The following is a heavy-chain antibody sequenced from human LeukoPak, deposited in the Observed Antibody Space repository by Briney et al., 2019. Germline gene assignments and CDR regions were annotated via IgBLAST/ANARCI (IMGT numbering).Heavy chain of an antibody. Sequence: GVSLRLSCAASGFTFSNYAMNWVRQAPGRGLEWVSSITSSSSYIYYADSVKGRFTISRDNAKNSLYLQMNSLRAEDTAVYYCARSYSSSRGTFDYWGQGTLVTVSS. V-gene: IGHV3-21*01. D-gene: IGHD6-6*01. CDR1: GFTFSNYA. CDR2: ITSSSSYI. J-gene: IGHJ4*02. CDR3: ARSYSSSRGTFDY.